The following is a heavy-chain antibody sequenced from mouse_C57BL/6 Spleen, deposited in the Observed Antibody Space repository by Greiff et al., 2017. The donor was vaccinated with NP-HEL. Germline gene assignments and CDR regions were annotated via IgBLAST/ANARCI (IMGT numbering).Heavy chain of an antibody. Sequence: EVKLMESGPGLVKPSQSLSLTCSVTGYSITSGYYWNWIRQFPGNKLEWMGYISYDGSNNYNPSLKNRISITRDTSKNQFFLKLNSVTTEDTATYYCARDNYGNYRYWYFDVWGTGTTVTVSS. CDR3: ARDNYGNYRYWYFDV. D-gene: IGHD2-1*01. J-gene: IGHJ1*03. CDR2: ISYDGSN. V-gene: IGHV3-6*01. CDR1: GYSITSGYY.